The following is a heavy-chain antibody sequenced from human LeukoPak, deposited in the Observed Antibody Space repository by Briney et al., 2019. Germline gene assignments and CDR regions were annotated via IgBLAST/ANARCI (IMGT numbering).Heavy chain of an antibody. V-gene: IGHV3-30*18. CDR1: GFTFSSYG. D-gene: IGHD1-1*01. J-gene: IGHJ3*02. CDR3: AKVDDDGFHAFDI. Sequence: GGSLRLSCAASGFTFSSYGMHWVRQAPGKGLEWVAVISYEGNNKYYADSVKGRFTISRDNSKNTLYLQMNSLRAEDTAVYYCAKVDDDGFHAFDIWGQGTLVTVSS. CDR2: ISYEGNNK.